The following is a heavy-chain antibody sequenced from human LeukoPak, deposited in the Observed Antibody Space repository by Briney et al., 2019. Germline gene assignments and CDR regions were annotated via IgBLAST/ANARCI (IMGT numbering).Heavy chain of an antibody. V-gene: IGHV4-59*01. CDR2: IYKSGTT. CDR3: AREVAPNWFDP. D-gene: IGHD2-15*01. J-gene: IGHJ5*02. Sequence: SETLSLTCTVSGASISSYYWSWIRQPPGKGLEWIGYIYKSGTTNYNPSLKSRVTISVDTSKNQFSLKLSSVTAADTAVYYCAREVAPNWFDPWGQGTLVTVSS. CDR1: GASISSYY.